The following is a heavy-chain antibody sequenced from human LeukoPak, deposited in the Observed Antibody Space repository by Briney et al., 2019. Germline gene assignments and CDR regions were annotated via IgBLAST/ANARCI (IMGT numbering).Heavy chain of an antibody. Sequence: GGSLRLSCTASGFTLSDYYMDWVRQAPGKGLEWPSYISSSSSTIYYADSVKGRFTISRDDAKNSLYLQMNSLRDEDTAVYYCAREAPGAHNHFDYWGQGTLVTVSS. CDR2: ISSSSSTI. CDR1: GFTLSDYY. J-gene: IGHJ4*02. V-gene: IGHV3-11*04. CDR3: AREAPGAHNHFDY. D-gene: IGHD1-26*01.